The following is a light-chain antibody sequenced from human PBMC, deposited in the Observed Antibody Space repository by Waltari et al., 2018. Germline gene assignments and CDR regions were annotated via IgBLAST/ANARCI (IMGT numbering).Light chain of an antibody. CDR3: QQYDGSAVT. V-gene: IGKV3-20*01. J-gene: IGKJ4*01. CDR2: STS. CDR1: QSVTSIA. Sequence: IVLTQSPATLSLSLGERATLPCRASQSVTSIALAWYQQKPGQAPRLLIYSTSSRATDFSDRFSGSGSGTDFTLTINRLETEDSAVYHCQQYDGSAVTFGGGTRVEIK.